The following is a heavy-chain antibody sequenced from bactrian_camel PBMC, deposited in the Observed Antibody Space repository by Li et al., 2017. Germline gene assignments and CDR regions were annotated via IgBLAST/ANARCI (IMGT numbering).Heavy chain of an antibody. V-gene: IGHV3S57*01. Sequence: HVQLVESGGGSVQVGGSLRLSCAASGDAVNSLCMAWFRQAPGKEREGVAAIDSDGTTYAESVKGRFTISKDIAENTLYLLMNSLKPEDTAMYYCVVDYEFCLAYSMPKATYWGQGTQVTVS. D-gene: IGHD3*01. CDR1: GDAVNSLC. CDR2: IDSDGT. J-gene: IGHJ4*01. CDR3: VVDYEFCLAYSMPKATY.